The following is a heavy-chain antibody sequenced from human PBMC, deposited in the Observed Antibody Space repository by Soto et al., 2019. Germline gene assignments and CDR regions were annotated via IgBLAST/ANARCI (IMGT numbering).Heavy chain of an antibody. Sequence: QVQLVQSGAEVKKPGSSVKVSCKASGGTFSSYISWVRQAPGQGLEWMGRIITILGIANYAPKFQGKVTITADKSTSTAYMELSSLRSEDTAVYYCANLATADTLDYWGQGTLVTVSS. CDR2: IITILGIA. J-gene: IGHJ4*02. CDR1: GGTFSSY. CDR3: ANLATADTLDY. D-gene: IGHD6-13*01. V-gene: IGHV1-69*02.